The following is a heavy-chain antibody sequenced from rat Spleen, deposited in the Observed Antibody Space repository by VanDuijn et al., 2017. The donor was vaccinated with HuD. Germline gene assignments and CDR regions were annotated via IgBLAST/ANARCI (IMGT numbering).Heavy chain of an antibody. CDR2: ISPSGVT. J-gene: IGHJ3*01. D-gene: IGHD4-3*01. V-gene: IGHV5-29*01. CDR3: VRQDTSGYSNWFTY. CDR1: GFTFNNYV. Sequence: EVQLVESDGGLVQPGRSLKLSCAASGFTFNNYVMAWVRQAPTKGLEWVASISPSGVTYYRDSVKGRFTVSRENAKSTLYFLIDSLRSEDTATYYCVRQDTSGYSNWFTYWGQGTLVTVSS.